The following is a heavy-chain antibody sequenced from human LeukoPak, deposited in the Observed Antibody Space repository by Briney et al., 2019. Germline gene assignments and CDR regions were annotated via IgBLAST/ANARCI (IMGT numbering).Heavy chain of an antibody. CDR2: IKQDGSEK. D-gene: IGHD3-22*01. CDR1: GFTFSKHC. J-gene: IGHJ6*03. Sequence: SGGSLRLTCAASGFTFSKHCMSWVRQAPGKGLEWVANIKQDGSEKYYVDSVKGRFTISRDNAKNSLYLQMNSLRAEDTAVYYCARVPYYYDSSGNLKYNYYMDVWGKGTTVTVSS. CDR3: ARVPYYYDSSGNLKYNYYMDV. V-gene: IGHV3-7*01.